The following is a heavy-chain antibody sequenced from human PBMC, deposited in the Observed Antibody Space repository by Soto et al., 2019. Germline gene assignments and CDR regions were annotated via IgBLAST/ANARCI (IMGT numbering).Heavy chain of an antibody. D-gene: IGHD2-2*01. CDR3: AREGLVLVPFTVNSDYYYYAMDV. J-gene: IGHJ6*02. V-gene: IGHV1-3*01. CDR1: GYTFTNYA. CDR2: INAGNGNT. Sequence: GASVKVSCKASGYTFTNYAMHWVRQAPGQRLEWMGWINAGNGNTKYSQKFQGRVTITRDTSTSTAYMELSSLRSDDTAVYYCAREGLVLVPFTVNSDYYYYAMDVWCQGTTVTVSS.